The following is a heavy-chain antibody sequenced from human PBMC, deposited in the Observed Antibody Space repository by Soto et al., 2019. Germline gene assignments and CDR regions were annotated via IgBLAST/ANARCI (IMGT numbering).Heavy chain of an antibody. CDR3: ARDRRYYDSSGYLVY. CDR2: IYHSGST. CDR1: GGSISSSNW. J-gene: IGHJ4*02. V-gene: IGHV4-4*02. Sequence: QVQLQESGPGLVKPSGTLSLTCAVSGGSISSSNWWSWVRQPPGKGLEWIGEIYHSGSTNYNPSLKSRVTTPVDKSKNQCSLKLSSVTAADTAVYYCARDRRYYDSSGYLVYWGQGTLVTVSS. D-gene: IGHD3-22*01.